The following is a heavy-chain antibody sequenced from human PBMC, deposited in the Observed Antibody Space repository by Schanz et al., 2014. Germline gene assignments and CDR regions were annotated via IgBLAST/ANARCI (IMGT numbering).Heavy chain of an antibody. CDR2: VNPSGGGT. V-gene: IGHV1-46*01. CDR3: ARAKRFGDMDV. J-gene: IGHJ6*02. D-gene: IGHD3-10*01. CDR1: GYPFTSDS. Sequence: QVQLVQSGAEVKKPGASVKVSCRASGYPFTSDSMHWVRQAPGQGLEWMGIVNPSGGGTSYALRFQDRVTVTRDTSRSTVYMELSSLRSDDTAVYYCARAKRFGDMDVWGQGTTVTVSS.